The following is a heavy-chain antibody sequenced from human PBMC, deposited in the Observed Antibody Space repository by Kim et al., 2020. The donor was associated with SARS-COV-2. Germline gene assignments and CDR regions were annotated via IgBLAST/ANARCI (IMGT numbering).Heavy chain of an antibody. CDR3: AREDIVLVPGGLYYSDYGLDV. J-gene: IGHJ6*02. CDR2: TYYRSKWYN. V-gene: IGHV6-1*01. D-gene: IGHD2-2*01. CDR1: GDSVSSNSAA. Sequence: SQTLSLTCAISGDSVSSNSAAWNWIRQSPSRGLEWLGRTYYRSKWYNDYAVSVKSRIIINPDTSKNQFSLQLNSVTPEDTAVYYCAREDIVLVPGGLYYSDYGLDVWGQGTTVTVSS.